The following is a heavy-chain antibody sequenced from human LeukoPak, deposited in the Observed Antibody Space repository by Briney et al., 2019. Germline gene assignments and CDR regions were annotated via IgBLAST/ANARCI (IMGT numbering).Heavy chain of an antibody. CDR1: GFTFSLYA. D-gene: IGHD3-22*01. CDR2: ISGSGGST. J-gene: IGHJ3*02. CDR3: AKDQTGDNSGYYGDKAFDI. V-gene: IGHV3-23*01. Sequence: PGGSLRLSCAASGFTFSLYAMDWVRQAPGKGLEWVSEISGSGGSTDYADSVKGRFTISRDNSKNTVYLQINSPRAEDTAVYYCAKDQTGDNSGYYGDKAFDIWGQGTMVTVSS.